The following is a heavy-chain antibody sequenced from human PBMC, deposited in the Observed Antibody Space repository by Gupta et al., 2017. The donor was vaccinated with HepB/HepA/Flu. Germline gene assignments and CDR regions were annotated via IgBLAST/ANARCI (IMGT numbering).Heavy chain of an antibody. CDR1: GFTFDDYA. CDR3: ARDREAFEI. Sequence: EVQLVESGGGLVQPGRSLRLSCAASGFTFDDYAMHWVRQAPGKGLEWVSGIRWNSGSIGYADSVKGRFTISRDNAKNSLYLQMNSLRAEDMDLYYCARDREAFEIWGQGTMVTVSS. V-gene: IGHV3-9*03. CDR2: IRWNSGSI. J-gene: IGHJ3*02.